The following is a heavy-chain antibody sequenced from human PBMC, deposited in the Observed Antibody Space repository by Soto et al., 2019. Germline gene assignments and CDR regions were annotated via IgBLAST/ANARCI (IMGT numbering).Heavy chain of an antibody. J-gene: IGHJ6*02. D-gene: IGHD6-6*01. CDR1: GFTFSSYA. CDR2: ISYDGSNK. Sequence: QVQLVESGGGVVQPGRSLRLSCAASGFTFSSYAMHWVRQAPGKGLEWVAVISYDGSNKYYADSVKGRFTISRDNSKNTLYLQMNSLRAEDTAVYYCARANVLPNYYYYGMDVWGQGTTVTVSS. CDR3: ARANVLPNYYYYGMDV. V-gene: IGHV3-30-3*01.